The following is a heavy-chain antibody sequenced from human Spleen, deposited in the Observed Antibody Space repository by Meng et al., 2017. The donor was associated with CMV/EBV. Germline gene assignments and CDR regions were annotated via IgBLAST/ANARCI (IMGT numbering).Heavy chain of an antibody. V-gene: IGHV4-39*07. J-gene: IGHJ4*02. CDR3: SRIGYSSSLFDY. CDR2: IYYTGST. D-gene: IGHD6-6*01. Sequence: SETLSLTCTVSGDSISSSSYYWGWIRQPPGKGLEWIASIYYTGSTYYNPSLKSRVIISVDMSKNQFSLKLNSVTAADTAVYYCSRIGYSSSLFDYWGQGTLVTVSS. CDR1: GDSISSSSYY.